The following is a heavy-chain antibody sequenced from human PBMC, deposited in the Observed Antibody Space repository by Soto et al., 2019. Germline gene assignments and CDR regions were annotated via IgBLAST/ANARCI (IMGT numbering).Heavy chain of an antibody. CDR1: GYTFTSYG. CDR2: ISAYDGNT. V-gene: IGHV1-18*01. CDR3: ASVDTAMGDAFDI. D-gene: IGHD5-18*01. J-gene: IGHJ3*02. Sequence: ASVKVSCKASGYTFTSYGISWVRQAPGQGLEWMGWISAYDGNTNYAQKLQGRDTMTTDTSTSTAYMELRSLRSDDTAVYYCASVDTAMGDAFDIWGQGTMVTVSS.